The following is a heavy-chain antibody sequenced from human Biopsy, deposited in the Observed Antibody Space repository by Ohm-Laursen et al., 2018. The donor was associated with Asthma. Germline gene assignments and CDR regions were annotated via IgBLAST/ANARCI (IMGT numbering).Heavy chain of an antibody. CDR3: VRGSSSWHHGPFHYYYGLDV. CDR1: SGSGGYMRSGNYY. J-gene: IGHJ6*02. Sequence: GTLSLTCSLSSGSGGYMRSGNYYWGWIRQPPGKGLEWFGSIYYSGTTSYNPSPESRVPVSADPTKNQFSLKLLSVTAADTAVYYCVRGSSSWHHGPFHYYYGLDVWGQGTTATVSS. CDR2: IYYSGTT. D-gene: IGHD6-13*01. V-gene: IGHV4-39*01.